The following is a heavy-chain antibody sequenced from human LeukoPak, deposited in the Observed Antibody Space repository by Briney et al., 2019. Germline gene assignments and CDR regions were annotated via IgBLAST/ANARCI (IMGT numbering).Heavy chain of an antibody. J-gene: IGHJ3*02. CDR1: GSTFTGHY. D-gene: IGHD3-22*01. V-gene: IGHV1-2*02. CDR2: INPNSGGT. CDR3: ARGGDSSGYYSGGAFDI. Sequence: ASVKVSCKASGSTFTGHYMHWVRQAPGQGLEWMGWINPNSGGTNYAQKFRGRVTMTRDTSISTAYMELSRLRSDDTAVYYCARGGDSSGYYSGGAFDIWGQGTMVTVSS.